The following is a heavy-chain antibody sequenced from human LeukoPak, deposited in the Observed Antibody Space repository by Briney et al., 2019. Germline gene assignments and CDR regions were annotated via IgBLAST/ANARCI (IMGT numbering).Heavy chain of an antibody. J-gene: IGHJ4*02. D-gene: IGHD6-25*01. CDR3: ARPPYSSGWDAFDY. CDR1: GYSFSSYW. CDR2: IYPGDSDT. Sequence: GESLKISCKGSGYSFSSYWIGWVRQMPGKGLEWMGIIYPGDSDTRYSPSFQGQVTISADKSISTAYLQWSSLKASDTAIYYCARPPYSSGWDAFDYWGQGTLVTVSS. V-gene: IGHV5-51*01.